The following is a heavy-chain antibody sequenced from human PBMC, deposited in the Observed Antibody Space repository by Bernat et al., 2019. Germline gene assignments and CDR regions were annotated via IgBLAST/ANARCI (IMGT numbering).Heavy chain of an antibody. CDR2: IYQSGST. J-gene: IGHJ3*01. Sequence: QLQLQESGSGLVKPSQTLSLTCAVSGGSISSGAYSWSWIRQPPGKGLEWIGYIYQSGSTYYNPSLKSRVTISIDRSKNHFSLKLSSVTAADTAVYYCARTTGDIWDAFEVWGQGTVVTVAS. D-gene: IGHD7-27*01. CDR3: ARTTGDIWDAFEV. V-gene: IGHV4-30-2*01. CDR1: GGSISSGAYS.